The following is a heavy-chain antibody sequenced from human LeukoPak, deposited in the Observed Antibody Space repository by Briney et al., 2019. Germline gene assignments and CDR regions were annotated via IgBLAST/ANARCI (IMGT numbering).Heavy chain of an antibody. CDR3: ARGSSHKSFMVATITIGGDFDY. CDR2: ISSSSGYI. J-gene: IGHJ4*02. Sequence: GGSLRLSCAASGFTFSSYSMNWVRQAPGKGLEWVSSISSSSGYIYYADSVKGRFTISRDNAKNSLYLQMNSLRAEDTAVYYCARGSSHKSFMVATITIGGDFDYWGQGTLVTVSS. CDR1: GFTFSSYS. V-gene: IGHV3-21*01. D-gene: IGHD5-12*01.